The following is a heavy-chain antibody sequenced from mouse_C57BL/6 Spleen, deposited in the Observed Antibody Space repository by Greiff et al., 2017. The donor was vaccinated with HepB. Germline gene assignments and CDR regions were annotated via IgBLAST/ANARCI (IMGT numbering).Heavy chain of an antibody. CDR1: GYTFTSYW. CDR3: AYSNYDYYAMDY. D-gene: IGHD2-5*01. CDR2: IYPGSGST. V-gene: IGHV1-55*01. J-gene: IGHJ4*01. Sequence: QVQLKQPGAELVKPGASVKMSCKASGYTFTSYWITWVKQRPGQGLEWIGDIYPGSGSTNYNEKFKSKATLTVDTSSSTAYMQLSSLTSEDSAVYYCAYSNYDYYAMDYWGQGTSVTVSS.